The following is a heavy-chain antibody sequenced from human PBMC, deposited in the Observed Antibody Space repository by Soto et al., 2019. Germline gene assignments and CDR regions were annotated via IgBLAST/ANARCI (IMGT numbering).Heavy chain of an antibody. Sequence: QVQLVESGGGVVQPGRSLRLSCAASGFTFSSYGMHWVRQAPGKGLEWVAVISYDGSNKYYADSVKGRFTISRDNSKNTRYLQMNSLRAEDTAVYYCAKVRTRWDLWDYFDYWGQGTLVTVSS. CDR3: AKVRTRWDLWDYFDY. CDR2: ISYDGSNK. CDR1: GFTFSSYG. J-gene: IGHJ4*02. D-gene: IGHD1-26*01. V-gene: IGHV3-30*18.